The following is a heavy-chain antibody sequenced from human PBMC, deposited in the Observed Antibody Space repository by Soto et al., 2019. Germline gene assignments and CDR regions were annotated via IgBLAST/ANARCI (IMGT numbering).Heavy chain of an antibody. V-gene: IGHV1-69*02. CDR2: IIPILGIA. D-gene: IGHD1-26*01. J-gene: IGHJ4*02. CDR3: ARFPQTAIVGAAYFDY. CDR1: GGTFSSYI. Sequence: QVQLVQSGAEVKKPGSSVKVSCKASGGTFSSYIISWVRQAPGQGLEWMGRIIPILGIANYAQKFQRRVTITADKSTSTAYMELGSLRSEDTAVYYCARFPQTAIVGAAYFDYWGQGTLVTVSS.